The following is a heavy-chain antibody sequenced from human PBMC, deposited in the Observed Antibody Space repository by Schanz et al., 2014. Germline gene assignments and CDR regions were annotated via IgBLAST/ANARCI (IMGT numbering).Heavy chain of an antibody. J-gene: IGHJ4*02. CDR2: ISSTSTYL. CDR3: AKDIGGAVAAPVYDS. CDR1: GFTFSSYT. D-gene: IGHD2-15*01. V-gene: IGHV3-21*04. Sequence: EVQLVESGGGLVKPGDSLRLSCAASGFTFSSYTMKWVRQAPGKGLEWVSSISSTSTYLYYADSVKGRFTISRDNSKNTVFLQMSSLRADDTALYYCAKDIGGAVAAPVYDSWGQGTLVTVSS.